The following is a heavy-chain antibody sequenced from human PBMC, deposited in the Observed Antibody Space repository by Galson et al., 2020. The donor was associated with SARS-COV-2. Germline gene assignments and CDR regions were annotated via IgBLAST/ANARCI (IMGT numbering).Heavy chain of an antibody. CDR1: GASLISSRQY. Sequence: SETLSLTCNVSGASLISSRQYWGWIRQPPGKGMEWIGSINYSGATYYSPSLKSRVTISIDTSKDQFSLKLSSVTAADTAVYFCARTIIPATGTAFDLWGQGTMVTVSS. J-gene: IGHJ3*01. CDR3: ARTIIPATGTAFDL. CDR2: INYSGAT. V-gene: IGHV4-39*07. D-gene: IGHD1-1*01.